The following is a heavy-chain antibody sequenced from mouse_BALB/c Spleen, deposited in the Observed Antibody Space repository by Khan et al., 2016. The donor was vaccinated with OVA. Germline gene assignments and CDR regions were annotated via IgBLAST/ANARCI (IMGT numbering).Heavy chain of an antibody. CDR1: GYSFTGYF. CDR2: INTHIGDT. D-gene: IGHD1-1*01. Sequence: EVQLVESGPELVKPGASVKISCKASGYSFTGYFMNWVMQSPGKGLEWIACINTHIGDTFYNQTFKDKATLTVDESSSTAHLELPSLASEDSAVYYCESSDGSGFDYWGQGTTLTVSS. CDR3: ESSDGSGFDY. V-gene: IGHV1-20*02. J-gene: IGHJ2*01.